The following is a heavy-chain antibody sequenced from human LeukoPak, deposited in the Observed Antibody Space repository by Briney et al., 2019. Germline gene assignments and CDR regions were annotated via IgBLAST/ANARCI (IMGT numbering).Heavy chain of an antibody. J-gene: IGHJ4*02. Sequence: SVKVSCKASGGTFSSYAISWVPQAPGQGLEWMGGIIPIFVTANYAQKFQGRVTITADETTSTASTEMSSLRSEDTAVYYCARGGYYDSGGPWGQGTLVTVFS. CDR2: IIPIFVTA. CDR3: ARGGYYDSGGP. V-gene: IGHV1-69*13. D-gene: IGHD3-22*01. CDR1: GGTFSSYA.